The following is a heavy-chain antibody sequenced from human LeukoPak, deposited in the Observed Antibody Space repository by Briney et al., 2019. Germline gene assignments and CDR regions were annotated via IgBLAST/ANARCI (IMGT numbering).Heavy chain of an antibody. CDR1: GVSISSYY. D-gene: IGHD2-21*02. J-gene: IGHJ5*02. CDR3: ARLAYCGGDCRVPYNWFDP. Sequence: SETLSLTCTVSGVSISSYYWSWIRQPPGKGLEWIGYIYYSGSTNYNPSLKSRVTISVDTSKNQFSLKLSSVTAADTAVYYCARLAYCGGDCRVPYNWFDPWGQGTLVTVSS. CDR2: IYYSGST. V-gene: IGHV4-59*01.